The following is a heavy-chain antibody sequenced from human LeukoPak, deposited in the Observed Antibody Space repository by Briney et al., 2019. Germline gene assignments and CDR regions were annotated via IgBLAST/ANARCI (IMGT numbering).Heavy chain of an antibody. CDR2: ISAYTGET. V-gene: IGHV1-18*01. D-gene: IGHD2-2*01. CDR1: GYTFTGYG. J-gene: IGHJ3*02. CDR3: ARAYPQCVVVVPPAVWRAFDI. Sequence: GAAVKVSCKASGYTFTGYGLSWVRQAPGQGVEWMGWISAYTGETNYARKVQGRVTLTTDTSTSTAYMELRSLTSDDTAIYYCARAYPQCVVVVPPAVWRAFDIWGQGTMVIVSS.